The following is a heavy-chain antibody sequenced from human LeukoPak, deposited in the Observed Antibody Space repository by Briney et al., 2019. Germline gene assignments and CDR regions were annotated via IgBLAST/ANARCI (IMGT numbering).Heavy chain of an antibody. J-gene: IGHJ4*02. CDR1: GFTFSSYG. CDR3: AKDRGSSGRNYFDQ. V-gene: IGHV3-30*18. D-gene: IGHD6-19*01. CDR2: ISYDGSNK. Sequence: GRSLRLSCAASGFTFSSYGMHWVRQTPGKGLEWVAVISYDGSNKDYADSVKGRFTISRDNSKNTLYLQMRSLRVGDTGVYYCAKDRGSSGRNYFDQWGQGTLVTVSS.